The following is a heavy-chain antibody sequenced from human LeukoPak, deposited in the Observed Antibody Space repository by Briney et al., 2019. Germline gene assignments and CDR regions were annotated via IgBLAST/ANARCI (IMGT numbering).Heavy chain of an antibody. CDR1: GGSISSSSYY. J-gene: IGHJ5*02. CDR2: IYYSGST. Sequence: PSETLSLTCTVSGGSISSSSYYWGWIRQPPGKGLEWIGSIYYSGSTYYNPSLKSRVTISVDTSKNQFSLKLSSVTAADTAVYYCAGYSSGWTDGGWFDPWGQGTPVTVSS. CDR3: AGYSSGWTDGGWFDP. V-gene: IGHV4-39*01. D-gene: IGHD6-19*01.